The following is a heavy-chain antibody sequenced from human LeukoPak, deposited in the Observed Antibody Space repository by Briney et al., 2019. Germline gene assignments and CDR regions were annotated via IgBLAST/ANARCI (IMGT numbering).Heavy chain of an antibody. CDR3: AKSTRAVMAMMDV. J-gene: IGHJ6*04. CDR2: VQDDGSNK. V-gene: IGHV3-30*02. CDR1: GFTFSSYG. Sequence: GGSLRLSCAASGFTFSSYGMHWVRQAPGKGLEWVAFVQDDGSNKYYADSVKGRFTISRDNAKNSLFLQMNSLRAEDTAVYFCAKSTRAVMAMMDVWGKGTTVTVSS. D-gene: IGHD3-16*01.